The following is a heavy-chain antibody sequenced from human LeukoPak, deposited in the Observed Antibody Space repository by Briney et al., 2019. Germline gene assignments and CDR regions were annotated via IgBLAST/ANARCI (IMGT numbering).Heavy chain of an antibody. CDR2: IIPILGIA. J-gene: IGHJ4*02. CDR1: GGTFSSYT. V-gene: IGHV1-69*04. D-gene: IGHD6-6*01. Sequence: ASVKVSCKASGGTFSSYTISWVRQAPGQGLEWMGRIIPILGIANYAQKFQGRVTITADKSTSTAYMELSSLRSEDTAVYCCAREDGTSSIDYWGQGTLVTVSS. CDR3: AREDGTSSIDY.